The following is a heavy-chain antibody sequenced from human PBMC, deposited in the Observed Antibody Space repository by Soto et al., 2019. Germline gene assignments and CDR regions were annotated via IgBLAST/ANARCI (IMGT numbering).Heavy chain of an antibody. V-gene: IGHV1-2*04. CDR3: ARDLGLYNPVAFDI. J-gene: IGHJ3*02. CDR1: GYTFTGYY. Sequence: ASVKVSCKASGYTFTGYYIHWVRQAPGQGLEWVGWINPNSGGTKYAQNFQDWVTMTRDTSISTVYMELSRLRSDVTAVYYCARDLGLYNPVAFDIWGQGTMVTVSS. CDR2: INPNSGGT. D-gene: IGHD1-20*01.